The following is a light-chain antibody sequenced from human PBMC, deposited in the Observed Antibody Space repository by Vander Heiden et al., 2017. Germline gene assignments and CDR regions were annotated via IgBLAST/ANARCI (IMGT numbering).Light chain of an antibody. Sequence: QSVVTQPPSASGTPGQRVTISCSGSGSNIGITYVYWYQQLPGTAPKLLIYRNRQRPSGVPDCFSGSKCGTSAALAISGLRSEDEADYYCTMWDDSWSGWVFGGGTKLTVL. CDR2: RNR. J-gene: IGLJ2*01. CDR1: GSNIGITY. CDR3: TMWDDSWSGWV. V-gene: IGLV1-47*01.